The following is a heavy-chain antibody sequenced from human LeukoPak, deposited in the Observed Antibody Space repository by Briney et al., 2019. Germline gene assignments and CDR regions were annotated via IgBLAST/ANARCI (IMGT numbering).Heavy chain of an antibody. CDR1: GGTFSSYA. J-gene: IGHJ5*02. Sequence: ASVKVSCKASGGTFSSYAISWVRQAPGQGLEWMGRIIPIFGTANYAQKFQGRVTITADESTSTAYMELSSLRSEDTAVYYCARARRGVRGVQNWFDPWGQGTLVTVSS. D-gene: IGHD3-10*01. CDR2: IIPIFGTA. V-gene: IGHV1-69*13. CDR3: ARARRGVRGVQNWFDP.